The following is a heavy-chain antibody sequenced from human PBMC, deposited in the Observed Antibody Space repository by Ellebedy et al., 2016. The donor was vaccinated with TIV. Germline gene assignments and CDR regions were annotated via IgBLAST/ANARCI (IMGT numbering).Heavy chain of an antibody. D-gene: IGHD3-10*01. CDR3: ARYGFFGELAYYYYYSMDV. Sequence: SETLSLTCTVSGGSISSYYWSWIRQPPGKGLEWIGYIYYSGSTNYNPSLKSRVTISVDTSKNQFSLKLSSVTAADPAVYYCARYGFFGELAYYYYYSMDVWGQGTTVTVSS. CDR1: GGSISSYY. V-gene: IGHV4-59*08. J-gene: IGHJ6*02. CDR2: IYYSGST.